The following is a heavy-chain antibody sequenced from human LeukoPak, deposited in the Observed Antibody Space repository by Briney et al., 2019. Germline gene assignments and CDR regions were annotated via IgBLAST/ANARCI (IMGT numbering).Heavy chain of an antibody. Sequence: GSLRLSCAASGFTFSLHYMGWVRQTPGKGLEWIGYIFYSGVTTYNPSLKSRVSISLDSPKNQFFLRLTSVTAADTAMYYCARAETLAAIYFDFWGQGRLVTVSS. J-gene: IGHJ4*02. CDR2: IFYSGVT. D-gene: IGHD6-25*01. CDR1: GFTFSLHY. V-gene: IGHV4-59*11. CDR3: ARAETLAAIYFDF.